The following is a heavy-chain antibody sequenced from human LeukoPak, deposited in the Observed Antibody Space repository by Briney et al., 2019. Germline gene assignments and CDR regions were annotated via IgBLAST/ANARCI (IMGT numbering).Heavy chain of an antibody. Sequence: SETLSLTCAVYGGSFSGYYWSWIRQPPGKGLEWIGEINHSGSTNYNPSLKSRVTISVDTSKNQFSLKLSSVTAADTAVYYCARGLRHYYDSSGYYYYYYYMDVWGKGTTVTVSS. CDR3: ARGLRHYYDSSGYYYYYYYMDV. CDR2: INHSGST. V-gene: IGHV4-34*01. J-gene: IGHJ6*03. CDR1: GGSFSGYY. D-gene: IGHD3-22*01.